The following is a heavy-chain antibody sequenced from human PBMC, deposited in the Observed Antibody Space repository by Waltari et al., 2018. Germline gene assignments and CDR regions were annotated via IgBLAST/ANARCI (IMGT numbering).Heavy chain of an antibody. J-gene: IGHJ5*02. CDR3: ARDESGDYDFWSGYSHNWFDP. D-gene: IGHD3-3*01. CDR1: GGSISSSSYY. Sequence: QLQLQESGPGLVKPSETLSLTCTVSGGSISSSSYYWGWIRQPPGKGLEWIGSIYYSGSTYYNPSLKSRVTISVDTSKNQFSLKLSSVTAADTAVYYCARDESGDYDFWSGYSHNWFDPWGQGTLGTVSS. CDR2: IYYSGST. V-gene: IGHV4-39*07.